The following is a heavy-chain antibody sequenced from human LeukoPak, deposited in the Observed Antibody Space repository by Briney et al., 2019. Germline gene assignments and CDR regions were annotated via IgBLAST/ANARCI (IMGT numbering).Heavy chain of an antibody. D-gene: IGHD3-9*01. V-gene: IGHV4-59*12. CDR3: ARRNFDWLLHRGEYFQH. J-gene: IGHJ1*01. CDR1: GGSISSYY. CDR2: IYYSGST. Sequence: SETLSLTCTVSGGSISSYYWSWIRQPPGKGLEWIGYIYYSGSTNYNPSLKSRVTISVDTSKNQFSLKLSSVTAADTAVYYCARRNFDWLLHRGEYFQHWGQGTLVTVSS.